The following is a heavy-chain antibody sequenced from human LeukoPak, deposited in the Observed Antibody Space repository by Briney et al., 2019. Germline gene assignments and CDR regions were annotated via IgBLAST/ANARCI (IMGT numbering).Heavy chain of an antibody. V-gene: IGHV3-53*01. CDR1: VFTVSRNY. CDR2: IYSGGNT. D-gene: IGHD3-10*01. CDR3: ANLPRGDY. Sequence: GGSLRLSCAASVFTVSRNYMSWVRQAPGKGLEWVSVIYSGGNTYYADFVKGRFTISRDNSKNTLCLQINSLTAEDTAVYYCANLPRGDYWGLGTLVTVSS. J-gene: IGHJ4*02.